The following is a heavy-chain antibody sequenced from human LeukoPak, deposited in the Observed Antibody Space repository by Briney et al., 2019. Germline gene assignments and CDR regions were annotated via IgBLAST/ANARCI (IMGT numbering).Heavy chain of an antibody. CDR1: GGSISSYY. CDR3: AREEPAVVTAIPSNYFDS. Sequence: SETLSLTCTVSGGSISSYYWSWIRQPAGKGLEWIGRIDTCGSTNYHPTLKSRVTMSLDTYTNQFSLKLSSVTAADTAVYYCAREEPAVVTAIPSNYFDSWGQGTLVTVSS. D-gene: IGHD2-21*02. CDR2: IDTCGST. J-gene: IGHJ4*02. V-gene: IGHV4-4*07.